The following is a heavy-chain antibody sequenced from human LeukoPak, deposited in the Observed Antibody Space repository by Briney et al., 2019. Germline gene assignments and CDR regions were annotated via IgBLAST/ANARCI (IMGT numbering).Heavy chain of an antibody. CDR1: GGSISSYY. J-gene: IGHJ4*02. D-gene: IGHD6-19*01. V-gene: IGHV4-59*08. CDR3: ARWRSAGLDY. CDR2: IYYSGST. Sequence: SETLSLTCTVSGGSISSYYWSWIRQPPGKGLEWIGYIYYSGSTNYNPSLKSRVTISVDTSKNQFSLKLTSVTAADTAIYYCARWRSAGLDYWGQGTQVTVSS.